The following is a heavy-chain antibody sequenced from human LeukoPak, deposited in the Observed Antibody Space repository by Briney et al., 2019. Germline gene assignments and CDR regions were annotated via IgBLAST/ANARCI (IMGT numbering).Heavy chain of an antibody. CDR1: GGSISSYY. J-gene: IGHJ5*02. Sequence: PSETLSLTCTVSGGSISSYYWSWIRQPPGKGLEWIGYIYYSGSTNCNPSLKSRVTISVDTSKNQFSLKLSSVTAADTAVYYCARHERLDPWGQGTLVTVSS. CDR3: ARHERLDP. CDR2: IYYSGST. V-gene: IGHV4-59*08.